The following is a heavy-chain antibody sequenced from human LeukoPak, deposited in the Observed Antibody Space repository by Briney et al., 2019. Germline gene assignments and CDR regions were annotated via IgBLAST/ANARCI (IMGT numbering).Heavy chain of an antibody. J-gene: IGHJ6*03. CDR1: GGTFSSYA. Sequence: ASVKVSCKASGGTFSSYAISWVRQAPGQGLEWMGGIIPIFGTANHAQKFQGRVTITADKSTSTAYMELSSLRSEDTAVYYCARVLGGYDYYYYYYMDVWGKGTTVTISS. D-gene: IGHD5-12*01. CDR2: IIPIFGTA. V-gene: IGHV1-69*06. CDR3: ARVLGGYDYYYYYYMDV.